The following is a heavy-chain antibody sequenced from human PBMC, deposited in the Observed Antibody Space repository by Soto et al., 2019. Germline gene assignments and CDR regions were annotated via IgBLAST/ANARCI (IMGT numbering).Heavy chain of an antibody. Sequence: GESLKLSCKGSGYSFTSYWIGWVRQMPGKSLEWMGIMYPGDSYTRYSPSFQDQATISADKSISTAYLQWSSLKASDTAKYCWARHRLVAADGTYYYYGMGLWGQGTMVTVSS. D-gene: IGHD6-13*01. CDR1: GYSFTSYW. J-gene: IGHJ6*02. CDR3: ARHRLVAADGTYYYYGMGL. CDR2: MYPGDSYT. V-gene: IGHV5-51*01.